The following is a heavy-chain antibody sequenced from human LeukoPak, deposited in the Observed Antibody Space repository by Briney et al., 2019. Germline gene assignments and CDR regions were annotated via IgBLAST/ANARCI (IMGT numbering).Heavy chain of an antibody. CDR1: GYTFTSYD. D-gene: IGHD3-3*01. CDR2: MNPNSGNT. Sequence: ASVRVSCKASGYTFTSYDINWVRQATGQGREWMGWMNPNSGNTGYAQKFQGRVTMTRNTSISTAYMELSSLRSEDTAGYYCARVGSYYDFWSGYQNYGMDVWGQGTTVTVSS. V-gene: IGHV1-8*01. CDR3: ARVGSYYDFWSGYQNYGMDV. J-gene: IGHJ6*02.